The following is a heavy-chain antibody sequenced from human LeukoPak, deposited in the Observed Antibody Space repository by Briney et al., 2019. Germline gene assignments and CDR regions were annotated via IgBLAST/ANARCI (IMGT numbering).Heavy chain of an antibody. CDR3: AQAPTGFLEWLLFDY. CDR1: GFTFTSYA. J-gene: IGHJ4*02. CDR2: ISASGGST. Sequence: GDSLRLSCAASGFTFTSYAMSWVRQAPGQGLEALSAISASGGSTYYADSLQGRFTITRDNSKNRLYRQMNSLRAENAAVYYCAQAPTGFLEWLLFDYWGQGTLVTVSS. D-gene: IGHD3-3*01. V-gene: IGHV3-23*01.